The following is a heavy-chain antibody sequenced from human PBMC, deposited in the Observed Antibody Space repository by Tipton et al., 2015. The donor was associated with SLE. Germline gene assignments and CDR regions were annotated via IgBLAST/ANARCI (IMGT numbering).Heavy chain of an antibody. D-gene: IGHD3-10*01. Sequence: TLSLTCTVSEGSISSGGYYWSWIRQHPGKGLEWIGYIYYTGSTYYNPSLKNRVAMSVDTSKNQFSLRLSSVTAADTGMYYCARDLAGVKDYWGQGTLVTVSS. CDR2: IYYTGST. J-gene: IGHJ4*02. V-gene: IGHV4-31*03. CDR1: EGSISSGGYY. CDR3: ARDLAGVKDY.